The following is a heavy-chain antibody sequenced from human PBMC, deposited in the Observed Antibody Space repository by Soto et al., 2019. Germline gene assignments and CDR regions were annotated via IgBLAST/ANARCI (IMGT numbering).Heavy chain of an antibody. V-gene: IGHV3-74*01. CDR3: ARDRAAVRLFDI. CDR2: INSDGSST. Sequence: GGSLRLSCAASGFTFSSYWMHWVRQAPGEGLVWVSHINSDGSSTTYADSVKGRFTISRDNAKNTLYLQVNSLRAEDTAVYYCARDRAAVRLFDIWGQGTMVTVSS. D-gene: IGHD6-6*01. J-gene: IGHJ3*02. CDR1: GFTFSSYW.